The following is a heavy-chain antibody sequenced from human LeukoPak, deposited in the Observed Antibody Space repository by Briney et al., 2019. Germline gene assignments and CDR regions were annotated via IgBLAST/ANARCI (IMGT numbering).Heavy chain of an antibody. V-gene: IGHV3-66*04. CDR3: ARHSSSWYFAFDI. CDR1: GFTVSSNY. CDR2: IYSGGST. D-gene: IGHD6-13*01. J-gene: IGHJ3*02. Sequence: PGGSLRLSCAASGFTVSSNYMSWVRQAPGKGLEWVSIIYSGGSTYYADSVKGRFTISRDGSKNTLYLQMNSLRAEDTAVYYCARHSSSWYFAFDIWGQGTMVTVSS.